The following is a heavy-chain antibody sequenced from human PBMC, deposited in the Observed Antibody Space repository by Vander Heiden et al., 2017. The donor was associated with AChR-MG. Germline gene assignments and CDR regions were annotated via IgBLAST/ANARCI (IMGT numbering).Heavy chain of an antibody. Sequence: QVQLVQSGAEVKRPGTSVKVSCRASGNTLSDYLIHWVRQAPGQGLEWMGLVNAGTGDAKSSQKFPGRLFISRDTSANTAYMELTSLTSHDTAVYYCATSRGSASRLVYENWFDPWGQGTRVTVSS. CDR2: VNAGTGDA. V-gene: IGHV1-3*01. J-gene: IGHJ5*02. CDR3: ATSRGSASRLVYENWFDP. D-gene: IGHD6-25*01. CDR1: GNTLSDYL.